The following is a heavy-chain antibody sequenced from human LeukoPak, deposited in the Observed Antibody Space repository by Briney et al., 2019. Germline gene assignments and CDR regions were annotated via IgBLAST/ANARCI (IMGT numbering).Heavy chain of an antibody. J-gene: IGHJ4*02. CDR3: ARAGATTTPDY. CDR1: GGSISSSSYY. Sequence: SETLSLTCSVSGGSISSSSYYWGWIRQPPGKGLEWIGNMYYSGSTYYNPSLKGRVTISVDTSRNHFSLKLSSVTAADTAVYYCARAGATTTPDYWGQGTLVTVSP. D-gene: IGHD1-26*01. V-gene: IGHV4-39*02. CDR2: MYYSGST.